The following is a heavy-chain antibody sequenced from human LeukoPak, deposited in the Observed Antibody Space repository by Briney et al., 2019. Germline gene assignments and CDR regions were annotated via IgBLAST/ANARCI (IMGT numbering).Heavy chain of an antibody. V-gene: IGHV3-30*18. Sequence: PGRSLRLSCAASGFTFSSYGMHWVRQAPGKGLEWVAVISYDGSNKYYADSVKGRFTISRDNSKNTLYLQMNSLRAEDTAVYYCAKDPSVVVTGDYWGKGTLVTVSS. CDR1: GFTFSSYG. D-gene: IGHD2-21*02. J-gene: IGHJ4*02. CDR2: ISYDGSNK. CDR3: AKDPSVVVTGDY.